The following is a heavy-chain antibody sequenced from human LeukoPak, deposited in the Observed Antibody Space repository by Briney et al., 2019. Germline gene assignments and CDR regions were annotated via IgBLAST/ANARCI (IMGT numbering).Heavy chain of an antibody. J-gene: IGHJ4*02. D-gene: IGHD6-13*01. CDR3: ARSDPQQLVVDY. V-gene: IGHV3-66*01. Sequence: PGGSLRLSCAASGFTVSSNYMSWVRQAPGKGLEWVSVIYSGGSTYYADSVKGRSTISRDNSKNTLYLQMNSLRAEDTAVYYCARSDPQQLVVDYWGQGTLVTVSS. CDR2: IYSGGST. CDR1: GFTVSSNY.